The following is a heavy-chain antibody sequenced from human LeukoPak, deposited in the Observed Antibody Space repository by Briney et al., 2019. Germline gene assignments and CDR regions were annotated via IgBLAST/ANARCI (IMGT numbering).Heavy chain of an antibody. CDR1: GFTFSSYA. D-gene: IGHD3-9*01. J-gene: IGHJ5*02. CDR2: ISGSGGST. CDR3: AKERYPLLTGYFA. V-gene: IGHV3-23*01. Sequence: GGSLRLSXAASGFTFSSYAMSWIRQAPGKGLEWVSAISGSGGSTNYADSVKGRFTISRDNSKNTLYLQMNSLRAEDTAVYYCAKERYPLLTGYFAWGQGTLVTVSS.